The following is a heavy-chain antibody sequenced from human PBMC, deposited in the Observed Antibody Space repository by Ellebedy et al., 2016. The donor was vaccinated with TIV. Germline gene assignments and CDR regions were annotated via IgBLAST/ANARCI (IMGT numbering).Heavy chain of an antibody. D-gene: IGHD3-16*01. Sequence: GESLKISXAASGFTFSSYAMHWVRQAPGKGLEWVAVISYDGSNKYYADSVKGRFTISRDNSKNTLYLQMNRLRVEDTAVYYCAKGGGAVTPFDPWGQGTLVTVSS. CDR2: ISYDGSNK. V-gene: IGHV3-30*04. CDR3: AKGGGAVTPFDP. J-gene: IGHJ5*02. CDR1: GFTFSSYA.